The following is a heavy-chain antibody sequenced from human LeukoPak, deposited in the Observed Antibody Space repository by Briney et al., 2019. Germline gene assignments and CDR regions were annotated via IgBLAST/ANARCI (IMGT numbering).Heavy chain of an antibody. CDR2: IIPIFDTT. Sequence: SVKVSCKASGGTFSSYGISWVRQAPGQGLEWMGGIIPIFDTTNYAQKFQGRVTITADESTSTAYMELSSLRSEDTAVYYCARGDCSGGSCYPGYYYGMDVWGKGTTVTVSS. V-gene: IGHV1-69*13. CDR1: GGTFSSYG. J-gene: IGHJ6*04. D-gene: IGHD2-15*01. CDR3: ARGDCSGGSCYPGYYYGMDV.